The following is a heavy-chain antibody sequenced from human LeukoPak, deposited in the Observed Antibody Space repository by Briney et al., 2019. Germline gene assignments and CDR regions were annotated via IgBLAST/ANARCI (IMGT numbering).Heavy chain of an antibody. CDR2: IYSGGST. J-gene: IGHJ4*02. V-gene: IGHV3-53*01. CDR1: GFTVSSNY. CDR3: ASRTITTFDY. D-gene: IGHD3-22*01. Sequence: GRSLTLSCAASGFTVSSNYMRWVRQAPGKGLEWVSVIYSGGSTYYADSVKGRFTISRDNSKNTLYLQMNSLRAEDTAVYYCASRTITTFDYWGQGTLVTVSS.